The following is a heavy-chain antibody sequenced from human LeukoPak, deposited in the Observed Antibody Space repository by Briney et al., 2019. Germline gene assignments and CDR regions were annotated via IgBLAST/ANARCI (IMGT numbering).Heavy chain of an antibody. D-gene: IGHD1-26*01. J-gene: IGHJ1*01. CDR1: GFTFSSYA. Sequence: GGSLRLSCAASGFTFSSYAMSWVRQAPGKGLEWVSGISGSGSSTNADSVKGRFTISRDNSKNTLYLQMNSLRAEDTAVYYCAKEGRVGASVFFQHWGQGTLVTVSS. V-gene: IGHV3-23*01. CDR2: ISGSGSST. CDR3: AKEGRVGASVFFQH.